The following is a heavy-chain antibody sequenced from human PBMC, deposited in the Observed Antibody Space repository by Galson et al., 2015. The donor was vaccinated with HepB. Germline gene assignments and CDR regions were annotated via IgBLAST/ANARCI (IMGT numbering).Heavy chain of an antibody. CDR2: ISYDGSNK. V-gene: IGHV3-30*18. D-gene: IGHD3-3*01. J-gene: IGHJ4*02. CDR3: AKAPNVLYYDFWSGYADY. CDR1: GFTFSSYC. Sequence: SLRLSCAASGFTFSSYCMHWVRQAPGKGLEWVAVISYDGSNKYYADSVKGRFTISRDNSKNTLYLQMNSLRAEDTAVYYCAKAPNVLYYDFWSGYADYWGQGTLVTVSS.